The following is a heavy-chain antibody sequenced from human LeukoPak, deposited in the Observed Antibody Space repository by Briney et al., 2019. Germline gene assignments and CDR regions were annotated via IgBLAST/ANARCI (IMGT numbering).Heavy chain of an antibody. CDR1: GFTFSSYG. D-gene: IGHD3-3*01. Sequence: GRSLRLSCAASGFTFSSYGMHWVRQAPGKGLEWVAVMWYDGSNKYYADSVKGRFTISRDNSKNTLYLQMNSLRAEDTAVYYCARAGDFWSGPAPDWFDPWGQGTLVTVSS. V-gene: IGHV3-33*01. CDR2: MWYDGSNK. J-gene: IGHJ5*02. CDR3: ARAGDFWSGPAPDWFDP.